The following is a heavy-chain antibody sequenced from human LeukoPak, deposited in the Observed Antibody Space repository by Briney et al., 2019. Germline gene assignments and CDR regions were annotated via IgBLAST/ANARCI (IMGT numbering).Heavy chain of an antibody. CDR1: GFTFSSYW. Sequence: GGSLRLSCAASGFTFSSYWMHWVRQAPGKGLVWVSRINTDGSSTSYADSVKGRFTISRDNAKNTLYLQMNSLRAEDTAVYYRARGGTDYYYYYMDVWGKGTTVTVSS. CDR2: INTDGSST. V-gene: IGHV3-74*01. J-gene: IGHJ6*03. CDR3: ARGGTDYYYYYMDV.